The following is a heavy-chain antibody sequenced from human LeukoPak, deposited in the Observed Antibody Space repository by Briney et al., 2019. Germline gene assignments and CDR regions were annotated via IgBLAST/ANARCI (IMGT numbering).Heavy chain of an antibody. Sequence: SETLSLTCTVSGGSISSYYWSWIRQFPGKGLEWIGYIYYSGSTNYNPSLKNRVTISVDTSKNQFSLKLSSVTAADTAVYYCAREHSNDYGDYVFDYWGQGTLVTVSS. D-gene: IGHD4-17*01. CDR2: IYYSGST. CDR3: AREHSNDYGDYVFDY. V-gene: IGHV4-59*01. CDR1: GGSISSYY. J-gene: IGHJ4*02.